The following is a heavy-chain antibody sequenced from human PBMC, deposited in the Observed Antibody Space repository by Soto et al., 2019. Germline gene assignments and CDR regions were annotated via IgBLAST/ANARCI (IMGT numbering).Heavy chain of an antibody. CDR2: IYFSGSA. CDR3: ARWATGVATLDY. V-gene: IGHV4-31*03. Sequence: SETLSLTCTVSGGSITHGNSYWTWIRQHPGLGLEWMGYIYFSGSAYYNPSLTSRLTISIDTSKNQFSLKLTSVTAADTAIYYCARWATGVATLDYWGQGTLVTVSS. D-gene: IGHD5-12*01. CDR1: GGSITHGNSY. J-gene: IGHJ4*02.